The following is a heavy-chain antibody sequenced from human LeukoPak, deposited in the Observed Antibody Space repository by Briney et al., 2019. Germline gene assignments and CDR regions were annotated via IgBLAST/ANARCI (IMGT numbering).Heavy chain of an antibody. CDR2: IYNSGST. CDR3: ARSYCSGGGCYDY. D-gene: IGHD2-15*01. Sequence: SGTLSLTCAVSGGSISSSNWWSWVRQPPGKGLEWCPEIYNSGSTNYNPSLKSRVTISVDKSKNQFSLKLSSVTAADTAVYYCARSYCSGGGCYDYWGQGTLVTVSS. CDR1: GGSISSSNW. J-gene: IGHJ4*02. V-gene: IGHV4-4*02.